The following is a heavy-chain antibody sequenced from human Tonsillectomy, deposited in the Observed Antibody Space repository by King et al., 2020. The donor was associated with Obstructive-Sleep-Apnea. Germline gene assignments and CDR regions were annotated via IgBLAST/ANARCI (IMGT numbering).Heavy chain of an antibody. J-gene: IGHJ5*02. CDR2: IDYSGSP. Sequence: QLQESGPGLVKPSETLSLTCTVSGGSISSSNYYCGCIRQPPGKRLEWIGSIDYSGSPYYNPTLKSRVTISLDTSKTQFSLKLSAVTAADTAVYYCARDVPYCGGDCYTADWFDPWGQGTLVTVSS. CDR1: GGSISSSNYY. V-gene: IGHV4-39*07. CDR3: ARDVPYCGGDCYTADWFDP. D-gene: IGHD2-21*02.